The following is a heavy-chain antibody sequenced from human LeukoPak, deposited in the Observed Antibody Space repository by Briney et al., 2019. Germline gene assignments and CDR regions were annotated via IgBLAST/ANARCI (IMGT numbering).Heavy chain of an antibody. Sequence: ASVKVSCKASGYTFTDYYMHWVRQAPGQGLEWMGWINPNSGGTNYAQKFQGRVTMTRDTSISTAYMELSRLRSDDTAVYYCARDRSGYYLLAYFQHWGQGTLVTVSS. D-gene: IGHD3-22*01. CDR2: INPNSGGT. CDR3: ARDRSGYYLLAYFQH. CDR1: GYTFTDYY. V-gene: IGHV1-2*02. J-gene: IGHJ1*01.